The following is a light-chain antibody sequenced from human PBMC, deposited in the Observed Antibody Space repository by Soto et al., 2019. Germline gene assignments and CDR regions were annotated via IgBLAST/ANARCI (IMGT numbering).Light chain of an antibody. Sequence: DIQMTQSPSSLSASIGGRVSIICRASQNIARYLNWYQQKPGKAPRLLIYSASILHGGVPSRFSGSGSGTDSTLTLSSLQPEDFATYYCQQSYSTPWTFGQGTKVDIK. CDR1: QNIARY. CDR2: SAS. J-gene: IGKJ1*01. CDR3: QQSYSTPWT. V-gene: IGKV1-39*01.